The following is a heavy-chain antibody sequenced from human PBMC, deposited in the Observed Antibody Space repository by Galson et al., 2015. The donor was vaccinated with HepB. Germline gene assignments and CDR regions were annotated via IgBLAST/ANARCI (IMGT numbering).Heavy chain of an antibody. D-gene: IGHD7-27*01. CDR2: LRHDSTSE. J-gene: IGHJ4*02. CDR3: AKDWSNWGSGSDY. V-gene: IGHV3-30*02. Sequence: SLRLSCAASGFTFTNYGMHWVRQAPGKGLEWVAFLRHDSTSEHYADSVKGRFTISRDNSKNTLYLELSSLRAEDTAIYYCAKDWSNWGSGSDYWGQGTLVTVSP. CDR1: GFTFTNYG.